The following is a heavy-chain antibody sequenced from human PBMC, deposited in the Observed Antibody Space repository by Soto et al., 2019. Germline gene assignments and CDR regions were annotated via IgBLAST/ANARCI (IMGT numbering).Heavy chain of an antibody. Sequence: GGSLRLSCAASGFTFSSYGMHWVRHAPGKGLEWVAVISYDGSKEDYADSVKGRFTISRDNSKKTLYLQLNSLRGEDTAVYYCANPRRKSSTTHHYYGMDVWGQGPTVTVSS. D-gene: IGHD6-19*01. CDR1: GFTFSSYG. CDR2: ISYDGSKE. V-gene: IGHV3-30*18. CDR3: ANPRRKSSTTHHYYGMDV. J-gene: IGHJ6*01.